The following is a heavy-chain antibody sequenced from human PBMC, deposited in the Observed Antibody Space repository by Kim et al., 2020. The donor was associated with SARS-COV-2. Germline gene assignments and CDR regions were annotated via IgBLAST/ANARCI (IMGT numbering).Heavy chain of an antibody. CDR3: ARSAGGSYYRYYFDY. J-gene: IGHJ4*02. V-gene: IGHV5-51*01. CDR1: GYSFTSYW. Sequence: GESLKISCKGSGYSFTSYWIGWVRQMPGKGLEWMGIIYPGDSDTRYSPSFQGQVTISADKSISTAYLQWSSLKASDTAMYYCARSAGGSYYRYYFDYWGQGTLVTVSS. D-gene: IGHD1-26*01. CDR2: IYPGDSDT.